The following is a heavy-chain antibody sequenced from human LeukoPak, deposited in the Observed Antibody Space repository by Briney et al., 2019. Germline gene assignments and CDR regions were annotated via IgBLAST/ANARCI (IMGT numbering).Heavy chain of an antibody. CDR3: ARSRLLLMDV. Sequence: GSLRLSCAASGFTVSSNYMSWVRQAPGKGLEWIGRIYTSGSTNYNPSLKSRVTISVDTSKNQFSLKLSSVTAADTAVYYCARSRLLLMDVWGKGTTVTVSS. D-gene: IGHD5-18*01. J-gene: IGHJ6*03. CDR2: IYTSGST. V-gene: IGHV4-59*10. CDR1: GFTVSSNY.